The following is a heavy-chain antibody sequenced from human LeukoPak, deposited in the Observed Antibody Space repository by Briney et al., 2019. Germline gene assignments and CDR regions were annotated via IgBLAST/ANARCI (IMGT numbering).Heavy chain of an antibody. CDR2: TEWDDDK. Sequence: ESGPALVKPTETLTLTCTFSGFSLSTSGMRVSWIRQPTGKALEWLARTEWDDDKFYSTSLKTRLTISKDTSKNQVVLTMTNMDPVDTATYYCARSYDILTGYYGLFDYWGQGTLVTVSS. D-gene: IGHD3-9*01. V-gene: IGHV2-70*04. J-gene: IGHJ4*02. CDR1: GFSLSTSGMR. CDR3: ARSYDILTGYYGLFDY.